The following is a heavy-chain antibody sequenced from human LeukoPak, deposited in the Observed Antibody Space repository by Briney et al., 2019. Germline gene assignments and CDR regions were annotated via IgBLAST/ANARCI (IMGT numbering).Heavy chain of an antibody. CDR2: INPGGGGT. Sequence: GASVKVSCKASGYTFSTYYIHWVRQAPGQGLDWMGIINPGGGGTAYAQKFQGRITMTSDMSTSTVYMELSSLRSEDTALYYCARTYYYDSSGYLYFDLWGRGTLVTVSS. CDR1: GYTFSTYY. D-gene: IGHD3-22*01. V-gene: IGHV1-46*01. CDR3: ARTYYYDSSGYLYFDL. J-gene: IGHJ2*01.